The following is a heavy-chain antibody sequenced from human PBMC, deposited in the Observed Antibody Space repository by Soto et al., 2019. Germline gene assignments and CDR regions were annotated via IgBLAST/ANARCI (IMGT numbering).Heavy chain of an antibody. CDR3: ARVYGSGSYYFDY. J-gene: IGHJ4*02. Sequence: QLQLQESGPGLVKPSETLSLTCTVSGDSITNAAYYWGWIRQPPGKGLECIGIIYYSGNTYYSPSLKSRVTMSVDTSKNQFSLKLSAVSAAHSSMYYCARVYGSGSYYFDYWGQGTLVTVSS. V-gene: IGHV4-39*01. CDR1: GDSITNAAYY. CDR2: IYYSGNT. D-gene: IGHD3-10*01.